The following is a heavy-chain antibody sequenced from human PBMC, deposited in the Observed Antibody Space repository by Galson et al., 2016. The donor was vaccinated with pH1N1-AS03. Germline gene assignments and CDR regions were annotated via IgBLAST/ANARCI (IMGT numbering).Heavy chain of an antibody. CDR2: MNPDTGNA. CDR3: ARAPTKYYEILTGYHRVWFDP. CDR1: GYTFTNYD. D-gene: IGHD3-9*01. V-gene: IGHV1-8*01. J-gene: IGHJ5*02. Sequence: SVKVSCKASGYTFTNYDINWVRQAPGRGLEWMGWMNPDTGNAGYAEKFQGRVTMTRNTSISTAYMERSSLRSEDTAVYYCARAPTKYYEILTGYHRVWFDPWGQGTLVAVSS.